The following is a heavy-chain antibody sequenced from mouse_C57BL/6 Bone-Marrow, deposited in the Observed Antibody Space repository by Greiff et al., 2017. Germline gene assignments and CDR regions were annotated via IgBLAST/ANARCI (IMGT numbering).Heavy chain of an antibody. CDR1: GYTFTSYW. CDR2: IDPSDSYT. V-gene: IGHV1-69*01. CDR3: ARIGVTTVSRMGYFDY. J-gene: IGHJ2*01. D-gene: IGHD1-1*01. Sequence: QVQLQQPGAELVMPGASVKLSCKASGYTFTSYWMHWVKQRPGQGLEWIGEIDPSDSYTNYNQKFKGKSTLTVDKSSSTAYMQLSSLTSEDSAVYYCARIGVTTVSRMGYFDYWGQGTTLTVSS.